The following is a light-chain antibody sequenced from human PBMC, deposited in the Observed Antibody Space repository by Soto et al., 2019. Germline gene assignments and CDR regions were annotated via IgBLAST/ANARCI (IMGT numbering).Light chain of an antibody. CDR1: SSNIGNNY. J-gene: IGLJ1*01. Sequence: QSVLTQPPSVSAAPGQKVTISCSGSSSNIGNNYVSWYQQLPGTAPKLLIYDNNKRPSGIPDRFSGSKSRTSATLGITGLQTGDEADYYCGTWDSSLSAGVFGTGTKVTGL. V-gene: IGLV1-51*01. CDR3: GTWDSSLSAGV. CDR2: DNN.